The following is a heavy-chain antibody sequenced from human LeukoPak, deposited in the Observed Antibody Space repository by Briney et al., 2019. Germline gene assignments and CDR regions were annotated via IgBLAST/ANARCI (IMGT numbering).Heavy chain of an antibody. V-gene: IGHV3-23*01. CDR2: ITGGGDTT. CDR3: AKQRSEVVVAATNY. J-gene: IGHJ4*02. Sequence: GGSLRLSCAASGFTFSSSAMTWVRQAPGKGLEWVSSITGGGDTTYYADSVRGRFTISRDNSKNTLSLETNSLRAEDTAVYYCAKQRSEVVVAATNYWGQGTLVTVSS. D-gene: IGHD2-15*01. CDR1: GFTFSSSA.